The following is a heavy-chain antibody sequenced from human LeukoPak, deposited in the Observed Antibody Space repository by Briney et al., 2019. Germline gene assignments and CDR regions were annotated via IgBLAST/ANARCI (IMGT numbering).Heavy chain of an antibody. J-gene: IGHJ4*02. CDR2: IYNSGST. V-gene: IGHV4-39*01. CDR1: GGSISSSDYS. Sequence: SETLSLTCTVSGGSISSSDYSWGWIRQPPGKGLEWIGTIYNSGSTYYSPPLKSRVTISVDTSKNQFSLKLSSVTATDTAVYYCARGRTAMVFDYWGQGTLVTVSS. D-gene: IGHD5-18*01. CDR3: ARGRTAMVFDY.